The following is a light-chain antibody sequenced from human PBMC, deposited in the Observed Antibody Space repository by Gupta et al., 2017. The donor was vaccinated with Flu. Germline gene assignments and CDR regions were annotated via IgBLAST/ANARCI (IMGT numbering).Light chain of an antibody. CDR2: KAS. V-gene: IGKV1-5*03. CDR3: QQYNSYPWT. Sequence: PATLSASVGDRITITCRASQSISSWLAWYQQKPGKAPKLLIYKASSLESGVPSRFSGSGSGTEFTLTISSLQPDDFATYYCQQYNSYPWTFGQGTKVEIK. J-gene: IGKJ1*01. CDR1: QSISSW.